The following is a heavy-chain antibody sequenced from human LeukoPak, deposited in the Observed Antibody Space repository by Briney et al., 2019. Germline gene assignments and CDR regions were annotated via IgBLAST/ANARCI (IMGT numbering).Heavy chain of an antibody. V-gene: IGHV3-23*01. CDR3: AKGGYCSGGSCYSVYYYGMDV. CDR2: ISGSGGST. CDR1: GFTFSSYA. J-gene: IGHJ6*02. Sequence: PGGSLRLSCAASGFTFSSYAMSWVRQAPGKGLEWVSVISGSGGSTYYADSVKGRFTISRDNSKNTLYLQMNSLRAEDTAVYYCAKGGYCSGGSCYSVYYYGMDVWGQGTTVTVSS. D-gene: IGHD2-15*01.